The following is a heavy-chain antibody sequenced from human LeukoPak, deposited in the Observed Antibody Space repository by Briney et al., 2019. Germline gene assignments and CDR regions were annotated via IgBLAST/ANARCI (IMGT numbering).Heavy chain of an antibody. Sequence: GGSLRLSCAASGFTFSRYGMHWVRQAPGKGLEWVAFIRYDGRNKYYADSVKGRFTISRDNSKNTLYLQMNSLRAEDTAVYYCAKDQIMTTLTFLDYWGQGTLVTVSS. CDR2: IRYDGRNK. J-gene: IGHJ4*02. D-gene: IGHD4-11*01. CDR1: GFTFSRYG. CDR3: AKDQIMTTLTFLDY. V-gene: IGHV3-30*02.